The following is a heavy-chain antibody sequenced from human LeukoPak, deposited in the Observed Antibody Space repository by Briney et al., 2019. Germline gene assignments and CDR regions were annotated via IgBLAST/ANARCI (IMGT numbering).Heavy chain of an antibody. D-gene: IGHD2-2*01. J-gene: IGHJ4*02. CDR1: GFTFSIYA. CDR2: INSDGSST. CDR3: ARELVVRAGDYFDY. V-gene: IGHV3-74*01. Sequence: AGGSLRLSCAASGFTFSIYAMNWVRQAPGKGLVWVSRINSDGSSTRYADSVKGRFTISRDNAKNTLYLQMNSLRAEDTAVYYCARELVVRAGDYFDYWGQGTLVTVSS.